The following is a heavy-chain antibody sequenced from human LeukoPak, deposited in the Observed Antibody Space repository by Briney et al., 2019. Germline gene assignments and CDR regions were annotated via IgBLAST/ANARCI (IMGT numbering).Heavy chain of an antibody. CDR3: ARSPPVYYDILTGYYFDY. CDR1: GGTFSSYA. D-gene: IGHD3-9*01. Sequence: SVKVSCKASGGTFSSYAISWVRQAPGQGLEWMGGIIPIFGTANYAQKFQGRATITTDESTSTAYMELSSLRSEDTAVYYCARSPPVYYDILTGYYFDYWGQGTLVTVSP. CDR2: IIPIFGTA. J-gene: IGHJ4*02. V-gene: IGHV1-69*05.